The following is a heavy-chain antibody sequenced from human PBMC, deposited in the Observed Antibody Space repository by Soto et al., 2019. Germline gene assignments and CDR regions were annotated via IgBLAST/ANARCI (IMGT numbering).Heavy chain of an antibody. CDR2: ISSSSSTI. Sequence: EVQLVEAGGGLVQPGGSLRLSCAASGFTFSSYSMNWVRQAPGKGLEWGSYISSSSSTIYYADSVKGRFTISRDNAKNSLYLQMNSLRDEDTAVYYCARPEYSSASYGMDVGGQGTTVTVSS. D-gene: IGHD6-6*01. V-gene: IGHV3-48*02. J-gene: IGHJ6*02. CDR3: ARPEYSSASYGMDV. CDR1: GFTFSSYS.